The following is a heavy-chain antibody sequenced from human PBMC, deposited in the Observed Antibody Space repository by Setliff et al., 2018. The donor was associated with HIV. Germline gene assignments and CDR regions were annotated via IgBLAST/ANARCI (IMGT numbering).Heavy chain of an antibody. V-gene: IGHV3-74*01. D-gene: IGHD3-22*01. CDR2: INSDGSSA. Sequence: GGSLRLSCAASGFIFTNHWMHWVRQAPGKGLVWVSRINSDGSSADYADSVKGRFTISRDNAKNSLYLQMNSLRAEDTAVYYCARDLRWYDSSGSHDAFDIWGQGTMVTVSS. CDR1: GFIFTNHW. J-gene: IGHJ3*02. CDR3: ARDLRWYDSSGSHDAFDI.